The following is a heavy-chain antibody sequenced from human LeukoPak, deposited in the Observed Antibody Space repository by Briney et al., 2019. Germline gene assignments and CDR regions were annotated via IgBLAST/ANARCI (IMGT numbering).Heavy chain of an antibody. V-gene: IGHV1-18*01. CDR1: VNIFPKFG. J-gene: IGHJ4*02. CDR2: ISAYTGNT. D-gene: IGHD2-21*02. CDR3: ALIEGDDFHDN. Sequence: ASVTVSCKSSVNIFPKFGVNWVRRAPGRGLEWMGWISAYTGNTFYATRVQDRVTMTTDTSTNTAYMELRSLRSDDTAFYYCALIEGDDFHDNWGQGTLVTVSS.